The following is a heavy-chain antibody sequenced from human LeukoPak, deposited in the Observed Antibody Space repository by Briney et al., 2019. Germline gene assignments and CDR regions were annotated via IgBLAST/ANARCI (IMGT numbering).Heavy chain of an antibody. J-gene: IGHJ5*02. Sequence: PSETLSLTCTVSGGSISSYYWSWIRQPPGKGLEWIGYIYYSGSTNYNPCLKSRVTISVDTSKNQFSLKLSSVTAADTAVYYCARGPLGYCTNGVCYAGWFDPWGQGTLVTVSS. D-gene: IGHD2-8*01. CDR2: IYYSGST. V-gene: IGHV4-59*01. CDR1: GGSISSYY. CDR3: ARGPLGYCTNGVCYAGWFDP.